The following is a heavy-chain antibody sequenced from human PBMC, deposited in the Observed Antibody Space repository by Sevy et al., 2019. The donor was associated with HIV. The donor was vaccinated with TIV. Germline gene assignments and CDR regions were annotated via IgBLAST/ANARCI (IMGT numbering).Heavy chain of an antibody. V-gene: IGHV3-30*04. CDR1: GFTFSNYP. J-gene: IGHJ5*02. CDR2: VSYDGNNK. Sequence: GGSLRLSCAASGFTFSNYPMYWVRQAPGKGLDWVATVSYDGNNKYYSDSVKGRFTISRDNSKKTLYLQMNTVRAEDXXXXXXXXXXXXXXXXXXXXSNWFDAWGQGTLVTVSS. CDR3: XXXXXXXXXXXXXXSNWFDA.